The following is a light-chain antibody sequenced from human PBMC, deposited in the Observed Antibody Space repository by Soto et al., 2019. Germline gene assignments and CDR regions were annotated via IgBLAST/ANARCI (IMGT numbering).Light chain of an antibody. CDR3: TSYAGGTNV. CDR1: SSDVGGYNY. CDR2: EVN. V-gene: IGLV2-8*01. Sequence: QSALTQPPSASGSPGQSVTISCTGTSSDVGGYNYVSWYQQYPGKVPKLMIYEVNKRPSGVPDRFSGSKSGNTASLTVSGPQAEDEADYYCTSYAGGTNVFGTGIKLTVL. J-gene: IGLJ1*01.